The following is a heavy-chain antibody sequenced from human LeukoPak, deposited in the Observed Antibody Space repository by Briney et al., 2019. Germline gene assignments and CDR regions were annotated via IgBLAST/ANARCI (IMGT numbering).Heavy chain of an antibody. Sequence: GGSLRLSCAASAFTFRSYAMIWVRQAPGKGLEWVSSITGDGQRVHHADSVRGRFTISRDNSKSTLYLQMNSLRAEDTAVYYCAKHLYFDGGGSNSWGLGTLVTVSS. J-gene: IGHJ5*02. V-gene: IGHV3-23*01. CDR2: ITGDGQRV. D-gene: IGHD3-22*01. CDR1: AFTFRSYA. CDR3: AKHLYFDGGGSNS.